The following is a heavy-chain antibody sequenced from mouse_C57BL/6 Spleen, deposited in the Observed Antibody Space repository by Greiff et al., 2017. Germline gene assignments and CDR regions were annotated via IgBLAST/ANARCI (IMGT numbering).Heavy chain of an antibody. CDR1: GYSITSGYY. CDR3: ARTYGNYYFDY. J-gene: IGHJ2*01. V-gene: IGHV3-6*01. CDR2: ISYDGSN. Sequence: EVQVVESGPGLVKPSQSLSLTCSVTGYSITSGYYWNWIRQFPGNKLEWRGYISYDGSNNYNPSLKNRISITRDTSKNQFFLKLNSVTTEDTATYYCARTYGNYYFDYWGQGTTLTVSS. D-gene: IGHD2-1*01.